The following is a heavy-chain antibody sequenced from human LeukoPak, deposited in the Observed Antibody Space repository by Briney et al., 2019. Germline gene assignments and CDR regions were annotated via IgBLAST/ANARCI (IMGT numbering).Heavy chain of an antibody. CDR2: IYTSGTT. V-gene: IGHV4-61*09. CDR3: ASRIAVDGYFDY. D-gene: IGHD6-19*01. Sequence: SETLSLTCTVSGGSISSGSYFWSWIRQPAGKGLEWIGHIYTSGTTNYNPSLKSRVTISVDTSKNQFSLKLSSVTAADTAVYYCASRIAVDGYFDYWGQGTLVTVSS. J-gene: IGHJ4*02. CDR1: GGSISSGSYF.